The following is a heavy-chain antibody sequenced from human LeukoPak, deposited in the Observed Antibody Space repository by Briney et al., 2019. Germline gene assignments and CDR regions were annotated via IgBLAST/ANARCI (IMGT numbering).Heavy chain of an antibody. CDR1: GGSISRSNYY. J-gene: IGHJ3*02. V-gene: IGHV4-39*01. D-gene: IGHD3-22*01. CDR2: IYCSGNT. Sequence: SETLSLTCTVSGGSISRSNYYWGWIRQSPGKGLEWIGSIYCSGNTYYNPSLKSRVTIPVDTSKIQFSQKLSSVTSADTAVYYCARGDYYYDSTDLGAFDIWGQGTMVTVSS. CDR3: ARGDYYYDSTDLGAFDI.